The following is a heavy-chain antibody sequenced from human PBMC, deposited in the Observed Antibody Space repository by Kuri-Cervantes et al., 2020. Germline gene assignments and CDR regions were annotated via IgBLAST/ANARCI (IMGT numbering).Heavy chain of an antibody. J-gene: IGHJ4*02. CDR1: GFTFSSYG. Sequence: LSLTCAASGFTFSSYGMHWVRQPPGKGLEWVAVISYDGSNKYYADSVKGRFTISRDNSKGTFYLQMHNLRGEDTAIYYCAKGKISTTCLDYWGQGNLVTVSS. CDR3: AKGKISTTCLDY. D-gene: IGHD1-1*01. V-gene: IGHV3-30*18. CDR2: ISYDGSNK.